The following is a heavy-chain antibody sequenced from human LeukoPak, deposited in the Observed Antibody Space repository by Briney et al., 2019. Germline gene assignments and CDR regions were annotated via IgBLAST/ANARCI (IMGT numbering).Heavy chain of an antibody. CDR1: GFTFSTFA. V-gene: IGHV3-23*01. CDR2: ISPSGGEI. J-gene: IGHJ4*02. Sequence: GGSLRLSCAASGFTFSTFAMIWVRQPPGKGLGWVSSISPSGGEIHYADSVRGRFTISRDNSKSTLSLQMNSLRAEDTAIYYCATYRQVLLPFESWGQGTLVTVSS. D-gene: IGHD2-8*02. CDR3: ATYRQVLLPFES.